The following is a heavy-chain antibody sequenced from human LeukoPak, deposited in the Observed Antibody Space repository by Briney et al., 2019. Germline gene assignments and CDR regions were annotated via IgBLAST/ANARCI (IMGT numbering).Heavy chain of an antibody. CDR1: GGSFSGYY. D-gene: IGHD3-3*01. CDR3: ARTPPFRGVVISGYYYYYGMDV. CDR2: INHSGST. J-gene: IGHJ6*02. V-gene: IGHV4-34*01. Sequence: SETLSLTCAVYGGSFSGYYWSRIRQPPGKGLEWIGEINHSGSTNYNPSLKSRVTISVDTSKNQFSLKLSSVTAADTAVYYCARTPPFRGVVISGYYYYYGMDVWGQGTTVTVSS.